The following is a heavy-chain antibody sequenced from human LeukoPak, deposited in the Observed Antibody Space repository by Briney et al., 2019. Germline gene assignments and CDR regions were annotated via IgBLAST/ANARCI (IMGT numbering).Heavy chain of an antibody. V-gene: IGHV4-59*11. Sequence: SETLSLTCTVSGGSISSHCWSWIRQPPGKGLEWIGYIYYSGSTNYNPPLKSRVTISVDTSKNQFSLKLSSVTAADTAVYYCARVITGTSYYYYYYMDVWGKGTTVTVSS. J-gene: IGHJ6*03. D-gene: IGHD1-7*01. CDR3: ARVITGTSYYYYYYMDV. CDR1: GGSISSHC. CDR2: IYYSGST.